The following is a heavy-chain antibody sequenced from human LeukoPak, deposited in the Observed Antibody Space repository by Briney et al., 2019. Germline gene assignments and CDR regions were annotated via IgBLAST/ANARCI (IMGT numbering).Heavy chain of an antibody. J-gene: IGHJ4*02. CDR3: ARDREYSSSSGPFDY. V-gene: IGHV1-2*02. Sequence: GASVKVSCKASGYTFTGYYMHWVRQAPGQGLEWMGWINPNSGGTNYAQKFQGRVTMTRDTSISTAYMELSGLRSDDTAVYYCARDREYSSSSGPFDYWGQGTLVTVSS. CDR1: GYTFTGYY. D-gene: IGHD6-6*01. CDR2: INPNSGGT.